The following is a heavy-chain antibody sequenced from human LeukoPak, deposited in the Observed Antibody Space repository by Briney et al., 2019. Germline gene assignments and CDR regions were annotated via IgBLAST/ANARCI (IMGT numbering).Heavy chain of an antibody. CDR2: ISAYNGNT. V-gene: IGHV1-18*04. CDR1: GYTFTGHY. J-gene: IGHJ4*02. Sequence: ASVKVSCKASGYTFTGHYMHWVRQAPGQGLEWMGWISAYNGNTNYAQKLQGRVTMTTDTSTSTAYMELRSLRSDDTAVYYCARYCSGGSCYWRSGLDYWGQGTLVTVSS. D-gene: IGHD2-15*01. CDR3: ARYCSGGSCYWRSGLDY.